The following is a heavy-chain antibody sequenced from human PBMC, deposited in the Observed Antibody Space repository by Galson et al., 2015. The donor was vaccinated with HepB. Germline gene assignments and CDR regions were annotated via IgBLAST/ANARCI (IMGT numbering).Heavy chain of an antibody. V-gene: IGHV3-11*06. CDR1: GFTFSDYY. D-gene: IGHD7-27*01. J-gene: IGHJ2*01. CDR2: ISSSSSYT. Sequence: SLRLSCAASGFTFSDYYMSWIRQAPGKGLEWVSYISSSSSYTNYADSVKGRFTISRDNAKNSLYLQMNSLRAEDTAVYYCAREAMPNWGPLPGYFDLWGRGTLVTVSS. CDR3: AREAMPNWGPLPGYFDL.